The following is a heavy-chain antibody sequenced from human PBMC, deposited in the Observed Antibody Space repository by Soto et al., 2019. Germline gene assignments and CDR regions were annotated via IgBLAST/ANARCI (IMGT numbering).Heavy chain of an antibody. CDR2: ISIDGSRT. CDR1: GFIFSIYA. V-gene: IGHV3-64*04. J-gene: IGHJ6*02. CDR3: ARDHFDVLVPAAPRIYYYYGMDV. D-gene: IGHD2-2*01. Sequence: GRPMRLSCSGAGFIFSIYAIHWVSKATGKGLEYVSFISIDGSRTHYADSVKGRFTISRDNSKNTLYLQMNSLRAEDTAVYYCARDHFDVLVPAAPRIYYYYGMDVWGQGTTVTVSS.